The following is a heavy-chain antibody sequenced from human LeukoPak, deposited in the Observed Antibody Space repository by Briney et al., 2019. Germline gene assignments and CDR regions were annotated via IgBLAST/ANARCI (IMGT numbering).Heavy chain of an antibody. V-gene: IGHV3-48*03. CDR2: ISSSGSTT. Sequence: GGSLRRSCAASGFTFSSHEMNWVRQAPGKGLEWVSYISSSGSTTYYADSVKGRFTISRDNAKNSLYLQVNTLRADDTAVYYCAGSAPYGYFDYWGQGTLVTVSS. J-gene: IGHJ4*02. CDR1: GFTFSSHE. D-gene: IGHD3-10*01. CDR3: AGSAPYGYFDY.